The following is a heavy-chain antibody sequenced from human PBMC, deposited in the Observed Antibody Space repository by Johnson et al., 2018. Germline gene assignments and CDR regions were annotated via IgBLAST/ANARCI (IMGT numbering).Heavy chain of an antibody. CDR3: ARVDDHDAFDI. CDR2: ISGGGGST. V-gene: IGHV3-23*04. CDR1: GFTFSSYG. D-gene: IGHD2-2*03. J-gene: IGHJ3*02. Sequence: VQLVQSGGGVVQXGRSLRLSCAASGFTFSSYGMHWVRQAPAKGLEWVSGISGGGGSTSFADSVKGRFTISRDNSKNTLYLQMNSLRAEDTAVYYCARVDDHDAFDIWGQGTMVTVSS.